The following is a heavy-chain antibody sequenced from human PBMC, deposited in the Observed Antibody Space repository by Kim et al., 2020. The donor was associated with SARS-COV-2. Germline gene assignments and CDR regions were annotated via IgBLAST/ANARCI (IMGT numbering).Heavy chain of an antibody. D-gene: IGHD3-10*01. J-gene: IGHJ4*02. Sequence: YNPSLKSRVTISVDPSTNQFSLKLSSVTAADTAVYYCARAYYGSGSYLDYWGQGTLVTVSS. V-gene: IGHV4-59*01. CDR3: ARAYYGSGSYLDY.